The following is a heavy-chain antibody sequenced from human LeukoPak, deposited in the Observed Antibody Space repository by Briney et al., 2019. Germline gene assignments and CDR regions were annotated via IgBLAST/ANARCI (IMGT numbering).Heavy chain of an antibody. CDR3: ARLGYCSSTSCHS. D-gene: IGHD2-2*03. J-gene: IGHJ5*02. Sequence: GGSLRLSCAASGFTFRSYAMHWVRQAPGKGLEWVSVIYSGGSTYYADSVKGRFTISRDNSKNTLYLQMDSLRAEDTAVYYCARLGYCSSTSCHSWGQGTLVTVSS. V-gene: IGHV3-53*01. CDR1: GFTFRSYA. CDR2: IYSGGST.